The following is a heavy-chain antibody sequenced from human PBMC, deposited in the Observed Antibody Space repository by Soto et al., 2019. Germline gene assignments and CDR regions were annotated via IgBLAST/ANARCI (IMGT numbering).Heavy chain of an antibody. CDR2: VYHNGTS. J-gene: IGHJ6*02. V-gene: IGHV4-4*02. Sequence: VHLQESGPGLVKPSGTVSLTCVVSGGSIRSTNWWAWVRQTPGKGLEWIGEVYHNGTSNYNPSLKGRDTISVDRSKDQVSLRLNSVIDADTAVYYCARDLDRYCSVTSCHAMDVWGQGTPVTVSS. CDR1: GGSIRSTNW. CDR3: ARDLDRYCSVTSCHAMDV. D-gene: IGHD2-15*01.